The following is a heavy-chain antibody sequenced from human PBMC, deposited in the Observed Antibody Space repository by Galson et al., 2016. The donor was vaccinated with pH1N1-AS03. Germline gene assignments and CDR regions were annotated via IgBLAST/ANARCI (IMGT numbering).Heavy chain of an antibody. D-gene: IGHD4-17*01. CDR1: GYSFPTYS. CDR3: ARAHYNADYVPDY. Sequence: SVKVSCKASGYSFPTYSFNWVRQAPGQGLEWLWWISAYSGATHYARTFQGRVTLTTDTSTSTAYMELRSLTSDDTAVYYCARAHYNADYVPDYWGQGTLVTVSS. V-gene: IGHV1-18*04. CDR2: ISAYSGAT. J-gene: IGHJ4*02.